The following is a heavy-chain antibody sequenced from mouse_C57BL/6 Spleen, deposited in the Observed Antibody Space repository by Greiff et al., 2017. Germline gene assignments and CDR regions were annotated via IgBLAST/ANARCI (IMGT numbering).Heavy chain of an antibody. D-gene: IGHD1-1*01. Sequence: EVKLVESGGDLVKPGGSLKLSCAASGFTFSSYGMSWVRQTPDKRLEWVATISSGGSYTYSPASVKGRFTISRDNAKNTLYLQKSRLKAEDTAVDDWATGHGSSWGFAYWGQGTLVTVSA. CDR1: GFTFSSYG. CDR2: ISSGGSYT. V-gene: IGHV5-6*01. CDR3: ATGHGSSWGFAY. J-gene: IGHJ3*01.